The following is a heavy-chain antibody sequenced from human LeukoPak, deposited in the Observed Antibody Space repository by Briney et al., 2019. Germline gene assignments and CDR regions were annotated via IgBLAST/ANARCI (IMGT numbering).Heavy chain of an antibody. CDR2: IYYSGST. Sequence: SETLSLTCTVSGGSMSRSSYYWGWIRQPPGKGLEWIGSIYYSGSTYYSPSLKSRVTISVDTSKNQFSLKLNSVTAADTAVYYCARHRIAAADDAFDIWGQGTMVTVSS. J-gene: IGHJ3*02. V-gene: IGHV4-39*01. D-gene: IGHD6-13*01. CDR3: ARHRIAAADDAFDI. CDR1: GGSMSRSSYY.